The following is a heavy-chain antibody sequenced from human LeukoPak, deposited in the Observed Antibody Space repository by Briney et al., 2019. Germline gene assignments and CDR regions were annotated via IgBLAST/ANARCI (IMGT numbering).Heavy chain of an antibody. D-gene: IGHD6-13*01. J-gene: IGHJ4*02. V-gene: IGHV4-34*01. CDR3: ARITYGSSWYGSDY. Sequence: SETLSLTCAVYGGSFSGYYWSWIRQPPGKGLEWIGEINHSGSTNYNPSLKSRVTISVDTSKNQFSLKLSSVTAADTAVYYCARITYGSSWYGSDYWGQGTLVTVSS. CDR1: GGSFSGYY. CDR2: INHSGST.